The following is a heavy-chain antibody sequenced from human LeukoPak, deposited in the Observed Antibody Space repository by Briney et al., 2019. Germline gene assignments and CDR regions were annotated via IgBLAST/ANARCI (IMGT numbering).Heavy chain of an antibody. CDR1: GFTFNNYG. J-gene: IGHJ5*02. CDR3: AKGSTGYFADL. CDR2: ISNDGGGI. V-gene: IGHV3-23*01. Sequence: GGSLRLSCAASGFTFNNYGLIWVRQAPGKGLEWVAAISNDGGGIMYAAFVEGRFTTSRDNSKNTLFLQMNSLRAEDTALYYCAKGSTGYFADLWGQGTLVTVSS. D-gene: IGHD3-22*01.